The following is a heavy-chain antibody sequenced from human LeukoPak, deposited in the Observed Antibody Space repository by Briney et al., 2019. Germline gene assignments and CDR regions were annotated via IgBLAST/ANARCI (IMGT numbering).Heavy chain of an antibody. V-gene: IGHV1-69*05. CDR1: GGTFSSYA. CDR3: AREVYRGLYYGSGMGYYFDY. J-gene: IGHJ4*02. Sequence: ASVKVSCKASGGTFSSYAISWVRQAPGQGLEWMGGIIPIFGTASYAQKFQGRVTITTDESTSTAYMELSSLRSEDTAVYYCAREVYRGLYYGSGMGYYFDYWGQGTLVTVSS. D-gene: IGHD3-10*01. CDR2: IIPIFGTA.